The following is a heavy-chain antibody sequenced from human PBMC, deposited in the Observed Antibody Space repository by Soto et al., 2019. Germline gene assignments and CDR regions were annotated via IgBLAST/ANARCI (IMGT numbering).Heavy chain of an antibody. V-gene: IGHV3-21*01. CDR2: ISSSSSYI. CDR1: GFTFSSYS. Sequence: EVPLVESGGGLVKPGGSLRLSCAASGFTFSSYSMNWVRQAPGKGLEWVSSISSSSSYIYYADSVKGRFTISRDNAKNSLYLQMNSLRAEDTAVYYCASIRYCSGGSCYGLFDAFDIWGQGTMVTVSS. CDR3: ASIRYCSGGSCYGLFDAFDI. D-gene: IGHD2-15*01. J-gene: IGHJ3*02.